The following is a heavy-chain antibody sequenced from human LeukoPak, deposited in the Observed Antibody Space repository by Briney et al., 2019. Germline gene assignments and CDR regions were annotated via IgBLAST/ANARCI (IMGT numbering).Heavy chain of an antibody. D-gene: IGHD6-13*01. J-gene: IGHJ4*02. Sequence: KPGGSLRPSCAASGFTFSNFAMTWVRQAPGKGLEWVSSIVGSSSTYYADSLKGRFTISRDNAKNSLYLQMNSLRAEDTAVYYCARIGAGSSRDYWGQGTLVTVSS. V-gene: IGHV3-21*01. CDR3: ARIGAGSSRDY. CDR2: IVGSSST. CDR1: GFTFSNFA.